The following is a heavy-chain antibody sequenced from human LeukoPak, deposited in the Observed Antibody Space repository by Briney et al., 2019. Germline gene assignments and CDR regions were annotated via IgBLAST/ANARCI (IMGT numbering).Heavy chain of an antibody. CDR3: ARDLGGYNYGYSFDY. Sequence: VSLRLSCAASGFTFSNAWMSWVRQAPGKGLEWIGRIYASGNINYNPSLKSRVTMSVDTSKNQFSLKLFSVTAADTAVYYCARDLGGYNYGYSFDYWGQGTLVTVSS. J-gene: IGHJ4*02. CDR1: GFTFSNAW. V-gene: IGHV4-4*07. D-gene: IGHD5-18*01. CDR2: IYASGNI.